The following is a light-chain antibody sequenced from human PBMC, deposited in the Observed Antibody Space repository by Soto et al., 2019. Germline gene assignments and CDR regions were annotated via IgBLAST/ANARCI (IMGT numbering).Light chain of an antibody. Sequence: EIVMTQSPATLSVSPGERATLSCRASQSVGSNLAWYQQKPGQAPRLLIYGASTRATGIPARFSGSGSGTEFTLTISSLQSEDFAVYYCQQYNNWPPKYTVGQGTKVDSK. V-gene: IGKV3-15*01. J-gene: IGKJ2*01. CDR1: QSVGSN. CDR3: QQYNNWPPKYT. CDR2: GAS.